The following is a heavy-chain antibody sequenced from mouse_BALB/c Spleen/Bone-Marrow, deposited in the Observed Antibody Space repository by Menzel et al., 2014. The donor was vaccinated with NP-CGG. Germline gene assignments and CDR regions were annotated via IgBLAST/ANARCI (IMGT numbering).Heavy chain of an antibody. CDR3: ARTERPVALDY. Sequence: EVQLVESGGGLVKPGGSLKLSRAASGFTFSDYYMYWVRQTPEKRLEWVATISDGGSYTSYLDSVKGRFTISRVNAKNNLNLQMSSQKSEDKAMNYCARTERPVALDYWGQGTSVTVSS. J-gene: IGHJ4*01. CDR1: GFTFSDYY. V-gene: IGHV5-4*02. CDR2: ISDGGSYT.